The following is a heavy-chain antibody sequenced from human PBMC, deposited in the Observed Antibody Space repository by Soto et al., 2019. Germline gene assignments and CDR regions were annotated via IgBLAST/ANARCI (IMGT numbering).Heavy chain of an antibody. CDR2: ISSSSSYI. Sequence: EVQLVESGGGLVKPGGSLRLSCAASGFTFSSYSMNWVRQAPGKGLEWVSSISSSSSYIYYADSVKGRFTISRDNAKNSLYLQMNSLRAEDTAVYYCARGYDYVWGSYPPPPPDYWGQGTLVTVSS. J-gene: IGHJ4*02. CDR1: GFTFSSYS. CDR3: ARGYDYVWGSYPPPPPDY. D-gene: IGHD3-16*02. V-gene: IGHV3-21*01.